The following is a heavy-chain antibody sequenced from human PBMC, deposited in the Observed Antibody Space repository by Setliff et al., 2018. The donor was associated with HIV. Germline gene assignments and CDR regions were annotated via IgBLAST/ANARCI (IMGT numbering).Heavy chain of an antibody. CDR3: ARGRKDLTMVRVPNFDY. J-gene: IGHJ4*02. V-gene: IGHV1-46*01. D-gene: IGHD3-10*01. CDR1: GYTFTTYY. CDR2: INPSSTST. Sequence: GASVKVSCKASGYTFTTYYIHWVRQAPGQGLEWMGIINPSSTSTNYAQRFQGRVTMTRDTSLNTFYMELTNLRSEDTAFYYCARGRKDLTMVRVPNFDYWGQGTLVTVSS.